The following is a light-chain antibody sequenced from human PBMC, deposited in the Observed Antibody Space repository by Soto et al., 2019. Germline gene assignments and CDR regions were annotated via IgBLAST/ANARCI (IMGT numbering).Light chain of an antibody. CDR3: AAWDDSLNGPL. Sequence: QSVLTQPPSASGTPGQRVTISCSGSSSNVGSNFVNWYQHLPGTAPKLLILSDNRRPSGVPDRFSGSKSGTSASLAISGLQSEDEADYYCAAWDDSLNGPLFGGGTKVTVL. CDR1: SSNVGSNF. J-gene: IGLJ2*01. V-gene: IGLV1-44*01. CDR2: SDN.